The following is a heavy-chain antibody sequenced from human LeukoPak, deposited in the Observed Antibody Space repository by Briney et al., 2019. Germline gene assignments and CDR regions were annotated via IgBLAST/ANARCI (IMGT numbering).Heavy chain of an antibody. J-gene: IGHJ3*02. V-gene: IGHV1-18*01. D-gene: IGHD6-19*01. CDR3: ARDVKSSGWGNDAFDI. Sequence: GASVKVSCKASGYTFTSYGISWVRQAPGQGLEWMGWISAYNGNTNYAQKLQGRVTMTTDTSTSTAYVELRSLRSDDAAVYYCARDVKSSGWGNDAFDIWGQGTMVTVSS. CDR1: GYTFTSYG. CDR2: ISAYNGNT.